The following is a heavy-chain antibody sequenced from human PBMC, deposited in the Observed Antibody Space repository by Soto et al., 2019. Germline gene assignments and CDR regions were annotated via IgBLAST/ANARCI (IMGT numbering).Heavy chain of an antibody. CDR3: AKGRQTFPCLRGNALDI. D-gene: IGHD5-12*01. CDR1: GFTFSSYG. CDR2: ISYDGSNK. V-gene: IGHV3-30*18. J-gene: IGHJ3*02. Sequence: QVQLVESGGGVVQPGRSLRLSCAASGFTFSSYGMHWVRQAPGKGLEWVAVISYDGSNKYYADSVKGRFIISRDNSKNTLYLQMNSLRADDTAVYYCAKGRQTFPCLRGNALDIWGQGTMVTVSS.